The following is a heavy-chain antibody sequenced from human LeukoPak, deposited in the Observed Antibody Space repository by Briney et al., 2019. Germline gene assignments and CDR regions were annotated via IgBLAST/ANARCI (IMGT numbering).Heavy chain of an antibody. Sequence: GASVKVSCKTSGGTFSSYGISWVRQAPGQGLEWMGGIIPIFGTANYARKFQGRVTMTRDMSTSTVYMELSSLRSEDTAVYYCARGREGSSWYLHYLDVWGKGTTVTVSS. CDR3: ARGREGSSWYLHYLDV. V-gene: IGHV1-69*05. J-gene: IGHJ6*03. CDR1: GGTFSSYG. CDR2: IIPIFGTA. D-gene: IGHD6-13*01.